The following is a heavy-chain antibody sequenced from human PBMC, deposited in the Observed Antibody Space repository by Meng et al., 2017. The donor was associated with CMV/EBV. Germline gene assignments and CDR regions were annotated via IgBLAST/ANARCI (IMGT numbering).Heavy chain of an antibody. D-gene: IGHD6-13*01. CDR1: GFTFSSYA. V-gene: IGHV3-30-3*01. J-gene: IGHJ4*02. CDR3: AREAAAGAPDY. CDR2: ISYDGSNK. Sequence: SLKISCAASGFTFSSYAMHWVRQAPGKGLEWVAVISYDGSNKYYADSVKGRFTISRDNSKNTLYLQMNSLRAEDTAVYYCAREAAAGAPDYWGQGTLVTVSS.